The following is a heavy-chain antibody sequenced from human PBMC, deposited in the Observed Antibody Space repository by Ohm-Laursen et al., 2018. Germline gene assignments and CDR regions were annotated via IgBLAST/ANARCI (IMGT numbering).Heavy chain of an antibody. CDR2: IYYSGST. CDR1: GGSISSYF. CDR3: ARGLVVNSGYDWGWDY. V-gene: IGHV4-59*12. Sequence: SQTLSLTWTVSGGSISSYFGSWTRQPPGKGLEWIGYIYYSGSTKYNPSLKSRVIISVDTSKNQFSLKLNSVTAADTAVYYCARGLVVNSGYDWGWDYWGQGALVTVSS. D-gene: IGHD5-12*01. J-gene: IGHJ4*02.